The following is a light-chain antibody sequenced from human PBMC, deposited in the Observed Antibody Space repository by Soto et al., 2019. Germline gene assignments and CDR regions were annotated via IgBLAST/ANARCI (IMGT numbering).Light chain of an antibody. Sequence: IDLTLNTTTLSASVGEEVTSTCRASQTIIKWLAWYQQNPGRAPKLLIYDASPLESGVPSMFSGSGSETEFSFTISSLMRDGFAASFCHSRAFG. V-gene: IGKV1-5*01. CDR1: QTIIKW. CDR3: HSRA. CDR2: DAS. J-gene: IGKJ2*01.